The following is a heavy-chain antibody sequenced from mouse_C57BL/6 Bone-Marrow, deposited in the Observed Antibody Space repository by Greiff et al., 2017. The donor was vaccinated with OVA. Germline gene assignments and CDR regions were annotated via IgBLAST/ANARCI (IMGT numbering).Heavy chain of an antibody. CDR2: IYPRSGNT. Sequence: QVHVKQSGAELARPGASVKLSCKASGYTFTSYGISWVKQRTGQGLEWIGEIYPRSGNTYYNEKFKGKATLTADKSSSTAYMELRSLTSEDSAVYFCARCEGNLFAYWGQGTLVTVSA. CDR1: GYTFTSYG. J-gene: IGHJ3*01. CDR3: ARCEGNLFAY. V-gene: IGHV1-81*01.